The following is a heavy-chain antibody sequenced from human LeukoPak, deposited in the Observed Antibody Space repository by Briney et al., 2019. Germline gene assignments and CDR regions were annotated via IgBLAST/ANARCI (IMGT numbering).Heavy chain of an antibody. D-gene: IGHD6-13*01. CDR3: AKGQEGIEAAGSDY. CDR1: GFTFSSYG. Sequence: GGSLRLSCAASGFTFSSYGMHWVRQAPGKGLGWVAVISYDGSNKYYADSVKGRFTISRDNSKNTLYLQMNSLRAEDTAVYYCAKGQEGIEAAGSDYWGQGTLVTVSS. CDR2: ISYDGSNK. V-gene: IGHV3-30*18. J-gene: IGHJ4*02.